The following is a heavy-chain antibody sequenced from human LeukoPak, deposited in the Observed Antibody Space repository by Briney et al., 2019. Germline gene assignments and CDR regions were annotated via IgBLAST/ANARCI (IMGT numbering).Heavy chain of an antibody. Sequence: GGSLRLSCAASGFTFSRYDMHWVRQATGKGLEWVSAIGSAGDTYYPGSVKGRFTISRENAKNSLYLQMNSLRPEDTALYYCARGSAQIAEDYFDHWGQGILVTVSS. CDR3: ARGSAQIAEDYFDH. J-gene: IGHJ4*02. V-gene: IGHV3-13*01. D-gene: IGHD6-13*01. CDR2: IGSAGDT. CDR1: GFTFSRYD.